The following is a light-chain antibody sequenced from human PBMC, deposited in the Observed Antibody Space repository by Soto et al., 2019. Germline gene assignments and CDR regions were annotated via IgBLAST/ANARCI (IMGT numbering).Light chain of an antibody. CDR2: DAS. V-gene: IGKV1-33*01. CDR1: HDISYF. Sequence: DIQLTQSPSSLSASVGDRVTITFQASHDISYFLNWYHQKPGTAPKLLIYDASNLEAGVPSRFSGSEARTDITFNISSLQPEDIATYYCQQYDNLPLTFGGGTKVEIK. CDR3: QQYDNLPLT. J-gene: IGKJ4*01.